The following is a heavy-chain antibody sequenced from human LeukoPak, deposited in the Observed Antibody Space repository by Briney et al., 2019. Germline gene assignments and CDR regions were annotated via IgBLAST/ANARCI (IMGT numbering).Heavy chain of an antibody. CDR3: AKKKEPMVRGVMEF. D-gene: IGHD3-10*01. Sequence: GGSLRLSCAASGFTFSSYAMSWVRQAPGKGVEWVSAISGSGGSTYYADSVKGRFTISRDNSKNTLYLQMNSLRAEDTAVYYCAKKKEPMVRGVMEFWGQGTLVTVSS. V-gene: IGHV3-23*01. CDR1: GFTFSSYA. CDR2: ISGSGGST. J-gene: IGHJ4*02.